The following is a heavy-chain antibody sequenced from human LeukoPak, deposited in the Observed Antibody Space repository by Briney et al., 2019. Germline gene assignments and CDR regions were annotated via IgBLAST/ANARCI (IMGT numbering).Heavy chain of an antibody. CDR3: ARARGYCSGGSCYRVPFDI. CDR1: GGSISSYY. V-gene: IGHV4-4*07. Sequence: SETLSLTCTVSGGSISSYYWSWIRQPAGKGLEWIGRIYTSGSTNYNPSLKSRVTMSVDTSKNQFSLKLNSVTAADTAVYYCARARGYCSGGSCYRVPFDIWGQGTMVTVSS. J-gene: IGHJ3*02. D-gene: IGHD2-15*01. CDR2: IYTSGST.